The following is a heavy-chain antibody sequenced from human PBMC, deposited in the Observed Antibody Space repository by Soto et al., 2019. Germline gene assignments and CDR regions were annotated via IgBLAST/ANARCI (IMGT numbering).Heavy chain of an antibody. CDR3: ARDLDYYGSGSPSHYYYGMDV. CDR1: GFTFSTYS. CDR2: ISYDGSNK. J-gene: IGHJ6*02. D-gene: IGHD3-10*01. V-gene: IGHV3-30*03. Sequence: GGSLRLSCVGSGFTFSTYSINWVRQAPGKGLEWVAVISYDGSNKYYADSVKGRFTISRDNSKNTLYLQMNSLRAEDTAVYYCARDLDYYGSGSPSHYYYGMDVWGQGTTVTVSS.